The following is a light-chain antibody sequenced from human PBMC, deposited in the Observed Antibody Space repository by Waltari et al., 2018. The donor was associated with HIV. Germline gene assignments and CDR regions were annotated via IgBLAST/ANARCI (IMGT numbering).Light chain of an antibody. Sequence: EIVLTQSPATLSLSPGERATLSCRASQSVNSYLAWYQQKPGQSHRLLIYDASNRATGIPARFSGSGSRTDFTLTISSLEPEDFAVYYCQQHNNWPLTFGGGTKVEIK. CDR2: DAS. J-gene: IGKJ4*01. CDR1: QSVNSY. V-gene: IGKV3-11*01. CDR3: QQHNNWPLT.